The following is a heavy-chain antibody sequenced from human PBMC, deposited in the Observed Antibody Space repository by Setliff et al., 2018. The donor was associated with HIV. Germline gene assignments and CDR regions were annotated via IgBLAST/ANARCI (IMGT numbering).Heavy chain of an antibody. Sequence: SETLSLTCTVSGGSISSGDYYWSWIRQHPRKGLEWIGYIYYTGSTYYNPSLKSRVTISVDTSKSQFSLKLSPVTAADTAVYYCARVYYDILTGYPQGWFDPWGQGTLVTVSS. J-gene: IGHJ5*02. CDR2: IYYTGST. CDR3: ARVYYDILTGYPQGWFDP. V-gene: IGHV4-31*03. D-gene: IGHD3-9*01. CDR1: GGSISSGDYY.